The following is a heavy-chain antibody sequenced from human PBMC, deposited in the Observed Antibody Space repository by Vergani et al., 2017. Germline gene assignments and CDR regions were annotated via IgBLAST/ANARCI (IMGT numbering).Heavy chain of an antibody. CDR1: GFSFPGYA. D-gene: IGHD5-12*01. J-gene: IGHJ4*02. CDR2: VSGSSATP. V-gene: IGHV3-23*01. CDR3: TKGSREYTGYFFDY. Sequence: EVQLLESGGGLVQPGGSLRLSCEASGFSFPGYAMSWVRQAPGKGLEWVSSVSGSSATPYYADSVKGRFIISRDNSKNTLPLQMNSLRADDTAVYYCTKGSREYTGYFFDYWGQGTLATVSS.